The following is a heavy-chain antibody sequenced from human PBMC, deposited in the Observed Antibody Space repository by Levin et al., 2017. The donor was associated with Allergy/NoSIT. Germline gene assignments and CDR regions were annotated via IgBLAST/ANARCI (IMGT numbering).Heavy chain of an antibody. Sequence: GGSLRLSCAASGFTFSSYGMHWVRQAPGKGLEWVAVIWYDGSNKNYADSVKGRFTISRDNSKNMLYLQMNSLRAEDTAVYYCARNKIGGHDTFDIWGQGTMVTVSS. CDR2: IWYDGSNK. CDR3: ARNKIGGHDTFDI. J-gene: IGHJ3*02. CDR1: GFTFSSYG. V-gene: IGHV3-33*01. D-gene: IGHD4-23*01.